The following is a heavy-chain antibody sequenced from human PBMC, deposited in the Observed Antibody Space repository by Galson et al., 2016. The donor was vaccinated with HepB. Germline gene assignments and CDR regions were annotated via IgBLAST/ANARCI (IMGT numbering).Heavy chain of an antibody. CDR3: ARRASSGTRGYYQRWYYFDS. CDR2: IHPIDSDT. D-gene: IGHD3-22*01. V-gene: IGHV5-51*01. Sequence: QSGAEVKKPGESLKISCKGSGDTFTNYWIAWVRQMPGKGLEWMGVIHPIDSDTTYSPSFQGQVTISADRSINTAYLQWSSLQASDTAIYYCARRASSGTRGYYQRWYYFDSWGQGTLVTVSS. J-gene: IGHJ4*02. CDR1: GDTFTNYW.